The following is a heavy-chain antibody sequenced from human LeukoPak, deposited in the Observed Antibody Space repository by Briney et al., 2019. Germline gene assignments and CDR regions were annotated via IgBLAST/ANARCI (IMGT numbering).Heavy chain of an antibody. CDR3: ARSPNKRLRYFDWLLPNNWFDP. CDR2: IYTPGST. D-gene: IGHD3-9*01. Sequence: PSETLSLTCTVSGGSISSGSYYWSWIRQPAGKGLEWIGHIYTPGSTNYNPSLKSRVTISIDMSRNQFSLKLRSVTAADTAVYYCARSPNKRLRYFDWLLPNNWFDPWGQGTLVTVSS. J-gene: IGHJ5*02. CDR1: GGSISSGSYY. V-gene: IGHV4-61*09.